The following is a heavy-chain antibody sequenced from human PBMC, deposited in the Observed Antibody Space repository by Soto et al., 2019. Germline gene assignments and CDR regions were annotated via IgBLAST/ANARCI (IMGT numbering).Heavy chain of an antibody. V-gene: IGHV1-18*01. CDR1: GYTFITYG. J-gene: IGHJ4*02. D-gene: IGHD6-6*01. Sequence: ASVKVSCKASGYTFITYGISWVRQAPGQGLEWMGWISAYSGSTKFAQKLQGRVTMTTDTSTTTAYMELRSLTSDDPAVYYCARGIGWYRGSSSYGRAADYWDQGTLVTVAS. CDR2: ISAYSGST. CDR3: ARGIGWYRGSSSYGRAADY.